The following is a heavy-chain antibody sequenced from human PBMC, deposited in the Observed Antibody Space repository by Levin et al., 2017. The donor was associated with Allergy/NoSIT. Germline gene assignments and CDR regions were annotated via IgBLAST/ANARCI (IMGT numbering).Heavy chain of an antibody. CDR1: GFSLSGYS. Sequence: GGSLRLSCVASGFSLSGYSMNWVRQAPGKGLEWVSTISGSGTYTNYVDSVKGRFAISRDDAKNSVYLQMNSLRDEDTAVYYCARDQGLAWGQGVLVTVSS. CDR3: ARDQGLA. J-gene: IGHJ5*02. V-gene: IGHV3-21*04. CDR2: ISGSGTYT.